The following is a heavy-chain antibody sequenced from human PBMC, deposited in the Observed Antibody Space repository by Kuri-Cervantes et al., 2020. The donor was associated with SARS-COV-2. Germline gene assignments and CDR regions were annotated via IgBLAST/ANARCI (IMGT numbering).Heavy chain of an antibody. Sequence: GGSLRLSCAASGFTFSSYGMHWVRQAPGKGLEWVSVIYSGGSTYYADSVKGRFTISRDNSKNTLYLQMNSLRAEDTAVYYCARVRDYYYGMDVWGQGTTVTVSS. J-gene: IGHJ6*02. V-gene: IGHV3-NL1*01. CDR2: IYSGGST. CDR1: GFTFSSYG. CDR3: ARVRDYYYGMDV. D-gene: IGHD3-22*01.